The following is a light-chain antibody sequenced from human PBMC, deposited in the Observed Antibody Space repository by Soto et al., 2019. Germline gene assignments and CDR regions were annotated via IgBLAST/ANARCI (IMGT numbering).Light chain of an antibody. CDR1: SSDVGDYNF. V-gene: IGLV2-8*01. CDR2: DVT. Sequence: QSVLTQPPSASGSPGQSVAISCTGTSSDVGDYNFVSWYQQHPGKAPKLIIYDVTKRPSGVPDRFSGSKSGNTASLTISGLQAEDEADYYCCSFAGLFGGGTKLTVL. J-gene: IGLJ2*01. CDR3: CSFAGL.